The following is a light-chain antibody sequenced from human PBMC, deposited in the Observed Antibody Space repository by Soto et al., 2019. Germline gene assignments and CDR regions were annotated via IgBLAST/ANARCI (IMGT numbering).Light chain of an antibody. CDR1: QSVSSS. J-gene: IGKJ2*01. CDR3: QQRSNWPYT. CDR2: DAS. V-gene: IGKV3-11*01. Sequence: EIVLTQSPATLSLSPGERATLSCRAGQSVSSSLAWYQQKPGQAPRLLIYDASNRATGIPARFSGSGSGTDFTLTISSLDPSDFEVYYCQQRSNWPYTFGQGTRLEIK.